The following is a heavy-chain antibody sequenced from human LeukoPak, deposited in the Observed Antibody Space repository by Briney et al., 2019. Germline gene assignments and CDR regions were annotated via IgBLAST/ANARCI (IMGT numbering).Heavy chain of an antibody. CDR1: GFTFSSYG. V-gene: IGHV3-33*01. Sequence: GGSLRLSCAASGFTFSSYGMHWVRQAPGKGLEWVAVIWYDGSNKYYADSVKGRFTISRDNSKNTLYLQMNSLRAEDTAVYYCARVSTGYSSSWYVHYYYGMDVWGQGTTVTVS. CDR3: ARVSTGYSSSWYVHYYYGMDV. CDR2: IWYDGSNK. D-gene: IGHD6-13*01. J-gene: IGHJ6*02.